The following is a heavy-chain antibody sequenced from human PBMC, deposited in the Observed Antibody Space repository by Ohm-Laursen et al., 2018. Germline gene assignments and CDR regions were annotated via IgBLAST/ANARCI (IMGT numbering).Heavy chain of an antibody. V-gene: IGHV1-69*05. CDR1: GGTFSSYA. J-gene: IGHJ4*02. Sequence: SSVKVSCKASGGTFSSYAISWVRQAPGQGLEWMGGIIPIFGTASYAQKFQGRVTMTRDTSTSTVYMELNSLRSEDTAVYYCASQGRVDYWGQGTLVTVSS. CDR2: IIPIFGTA. CDR3: ASQGRVDY.